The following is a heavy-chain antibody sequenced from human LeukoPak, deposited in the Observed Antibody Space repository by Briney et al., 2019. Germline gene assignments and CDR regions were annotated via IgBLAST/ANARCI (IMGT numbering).Heavy chain of an antibody. J-gene: IGHJ5*02. CDR2: INHSGST. V-gene: IGHV4-34*01. Sequence: SETLSLTCAVYGGSFSGYYWSWIRQPPGKGLEWIGEINHSGSTNYNPSLKSRVTISVDTSKNQFSLKLSSVTAADMAVYYCARGGVVPVAIRFDPWGQGTLVTVSS. D-gene: IGHD2-2*01. CDR1: GGSFSGYY. CDR3: ARGGVVPVAIRFDP.